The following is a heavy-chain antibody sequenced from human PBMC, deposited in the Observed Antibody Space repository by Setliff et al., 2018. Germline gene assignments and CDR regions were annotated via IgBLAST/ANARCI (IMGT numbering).Heavy chain of an antibody. V-gene: IGHV1-8*03. Sequence: ASVKVSCKASGYTFTSYDINWVRQATGQGLEWMGWMNPNSGNTGYAQKFQGRVTITRXXXISTAYMELSSXRSXDTAVYYCARGYCSGGSCYSGLPSAFDIWGQGTMVTVSS. CDR2: MNPNSGNT. D-gene: IGHD2-15*01. CDR1: GYTFTSYD. J-gene: IGHJ3*02. CDR3: ARGYCSGGSCYSGLPSAFDI.